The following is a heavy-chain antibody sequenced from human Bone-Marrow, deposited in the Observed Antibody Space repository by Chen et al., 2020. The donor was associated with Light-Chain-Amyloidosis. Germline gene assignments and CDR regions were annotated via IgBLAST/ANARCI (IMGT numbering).Heavy chain of an antibody. V-gene: IGHV3-23*04. J-gene: IGHJ3*02. Sequence: EVQLVESGGGLLQRGGSLRLSCAAAGFAFSSYAMSWVRQAPGKGLEGVSTISGSGGSRYYGDSVKGRLTISRDNSKNALFLQMNSRRAEDTAVYYCAKDISYDDILPGYPADAFDIWGQGTMVTVSS. D-gene: IGHD3-9*01. CDR2: ISGSGGSR. CDR1: GFAFSSYA. CDR3: AKDISYDDILPGYPADAFDI.